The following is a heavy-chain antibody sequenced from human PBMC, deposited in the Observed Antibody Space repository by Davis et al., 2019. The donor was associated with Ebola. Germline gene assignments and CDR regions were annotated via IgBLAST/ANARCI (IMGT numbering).Heavy chain of an antibody. CDR3: ARGSDYDFWGWVPYGMDV. Sequence: SETLSLTCTVSGGSISSYYWSWIRQPPGKGLEWIGYIYYSGSTNYNPSLKSRVTISVDTSKNQFSLKLSSVTAADTAVYYCARGSDYDFWGWVPYGMDVWGQGTTVTVSS. J-gene: IGHJ6*02. CDR1: GGSISSYY. CDR2: IYYSGST. D-gene: IGHD3-3*01. V-gene: IGHV4-59*12.